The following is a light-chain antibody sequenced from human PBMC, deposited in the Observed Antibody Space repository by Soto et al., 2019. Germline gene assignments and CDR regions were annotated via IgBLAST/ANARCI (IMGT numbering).Light chain of an antibody. CDR1: QSISTW. V-gene: IGKV1-5*01. J-gene: IGKJ1*01. Sequence: DIQITQAPSTLSASVPDRVTLPGRASQSISTWLAWYQQKPGQAPKLLIYAASSLHSGVPSRFSGSGSGADFTLTISCLQSEDFATYFCQQYYCYPRAFGQGTKVDIK. CDR2: AAS. CDR3: QQYYCYPRA.